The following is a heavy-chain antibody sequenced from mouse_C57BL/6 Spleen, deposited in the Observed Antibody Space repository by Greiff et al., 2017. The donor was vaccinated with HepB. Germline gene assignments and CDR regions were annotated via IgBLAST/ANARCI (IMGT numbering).Heavy chain of an antibody. CDR1: GFSLTSYG. CDR3: ARKGDYGDWYFDV. J-gene: IGHJ1*03. Sequence: VKLMESGPGLVQPSQSLSITCTVSGFSLTSYGVHWVRQSPGKGLEWLGVIWSGGSTDYNAAFISRLSISKDNSKSQVFFKMNSLQADDTAIYYCARKGDYGDWYFDVWGTGTTVTVSS. D-gene: IGHD2-4*01. CDR2: IWSGGST. V-gene: IGHV2-2*01.